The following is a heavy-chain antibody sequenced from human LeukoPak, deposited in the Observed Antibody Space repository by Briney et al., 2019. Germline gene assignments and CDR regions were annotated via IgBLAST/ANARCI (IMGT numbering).Heavy chain of an antibody. CDR1: GGSISSSSYY. D-gene: IGHD6-13*01. Sequence: SETLSLTCTVSGGSISSSSYYWGWIRQPPGKGLEWIGSIYYSGSTYYHPSLKSRVTISVDTSKNQFSLKLSSVTAADTAVYYCARPDSSSWQFSVQHWGQGTLVTVSS. CDR3: ARPDSSSWQFSVQH. V-gene: IGHV4-39*01. CDR2: IYYSGST. J-gene: IGHJ1*01.